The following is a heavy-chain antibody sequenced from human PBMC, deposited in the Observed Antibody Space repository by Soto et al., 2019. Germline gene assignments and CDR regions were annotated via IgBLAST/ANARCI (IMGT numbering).Heavy chain of an antibody. D-gene: IGHD5-12*01. V-gene: IGHV1-58*01. CDR3: AAASGGYDYGDY. CDR1: GFTFTSSA. J-gene: IGHJ4*02. CDR2: IVVGSGNT. Sequence: QMQLVQSGPEVKKPGTSVKVSCKASGFTFTSSAVQWVRQARGQRLEWIGWIVVGSGNTNYAQKFQERVTITRDMSTITAYMELSSLRSEDTAVYYWAAASGGYDYGDYWGQGTLVTVSS.